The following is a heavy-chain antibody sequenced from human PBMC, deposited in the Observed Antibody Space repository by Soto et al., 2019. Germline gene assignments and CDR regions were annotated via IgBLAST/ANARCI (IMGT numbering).Heavy chain of an antibody. Sequence: EVHLVESGGTLVQPGGSLRLSCAGSGFTFSDYYIDWVRQAPGKGLEWVGRSRDKGNSYSTDYAASVKGRFTGSRDASKSPLYLQMYNLKADDTALHYAASSIPGTTALDYCGQATVVTVSS. V-gene: IGHV3-72*01. J-gene: IGHJ4*02. D-gene: IGHD1-7*01. CDR2: SRDKGNSYST. CDR3: ASSIPGTTALDY. CDR1: GFTFSDYY.